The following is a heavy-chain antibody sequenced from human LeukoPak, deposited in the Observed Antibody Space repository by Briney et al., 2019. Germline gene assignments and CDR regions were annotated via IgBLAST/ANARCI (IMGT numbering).Heavy chain of an antibody. D-gene: IGHD2-2*01. V-gene: IGHV3-23*01. J-gene: IGHJ4*02. Sequence: GGSLRLSCAASGFTFSSYAMSWVRQAPGKGLEWVSAISGSGGSTFYADSVKGRFTISRDNAKNSLYLQMNSLRAEDTAVYYCARSYQLLIDYWGQGTLVTVSS. CDR1: GFTFSSYA. CDR2: ISGSGGST. CDR3: ARSYQLLIDY.